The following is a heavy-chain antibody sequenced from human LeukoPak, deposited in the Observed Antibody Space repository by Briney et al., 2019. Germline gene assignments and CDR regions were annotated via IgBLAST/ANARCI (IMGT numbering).Heavy chain of an antibody. Sequence: SETLSLTCTVSGGSISSYYWSWIRQPPGKGLEWIGYIYYSGSTNYNPSLKSRVTISVDTSKNQFSLKLSSVTAADTAVYYCARRPSSGYYYYYGMDVWGQGTTVTVSS. CDR3: ARRPSSGYYYYYGMDV. CDR2: IYYSGST. CDR1: GGSISSYY. V-gene: IGHV4-59*12. J-gene: IGHJ6*02. D-gene: IGHD6-25*01.